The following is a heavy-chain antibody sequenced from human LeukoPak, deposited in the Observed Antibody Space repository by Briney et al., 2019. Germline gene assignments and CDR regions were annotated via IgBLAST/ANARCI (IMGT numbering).Heavy chain of an antibody. CDR2: IYTSGST. CDR3: ASPDRLDAFDI. Sequence: PSETLSLTCTVSGGSISSYYWSWIRQPPGKGLGWIGYIYTSGSTNYNPSLKSRVTISVDTSKNQFSLKLSSVTAADTAVYYCASPDRLDAFDIWGQGTMVTVSS. D-gene: IGHD1-14*01. CDR1: GGSISSYY. V-gene: IGHV4-4*09. J-gene: IGHJ3*02.